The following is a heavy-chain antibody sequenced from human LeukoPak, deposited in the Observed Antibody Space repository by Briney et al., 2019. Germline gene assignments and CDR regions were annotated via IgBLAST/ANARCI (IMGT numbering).Heavy chain of an antibody. CDR3: ARGPSGSYSP. Sequence: SETLSLTCTVSGGSISSYYWSWIRQPPGKGLEWIGYIYYSGSTNYNPSLKSRVTISVDTSKNQFSLKLSSVTAADTAVYYCARGPSGSYSPWGQGTLVTVSS. D-gene: IGHD1-26*01. V-gene: IGHV4-59*01. J-gene: IGHJ5*02. CDR2: IYYSGST. CDR1: GGSISSYY.